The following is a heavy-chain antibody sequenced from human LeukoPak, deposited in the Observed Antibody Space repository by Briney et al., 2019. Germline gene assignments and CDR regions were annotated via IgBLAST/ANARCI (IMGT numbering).Heavy chain of an antibody. CDR1: GYTFTGCY. CDR2: INPNSGGT. J-gene: IGHJ2*01. CDR3: ARVGGYYPSHWYFDL. Sequence: ASVKVSCKASGYTFTGCYMHWVRQAPGQGLEWMGWINPNSGGTNYAQKLQGRVTMTTDTSTSTAYMELRSLRSDDTAVYYCARVGGYYPSHWYFDLWGRGTLVTVSS. V-gene: IGHV1-2*02. D-gene: IGHD3-22*01.